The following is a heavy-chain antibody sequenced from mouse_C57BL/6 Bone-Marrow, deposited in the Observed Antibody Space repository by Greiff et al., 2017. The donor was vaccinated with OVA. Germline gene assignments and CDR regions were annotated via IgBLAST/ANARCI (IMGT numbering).Heavy chain of an antibody. V-gene: IGHV1-69*01. D-gene: IGHD1-1*01. J-gene: IGHJ4*01. CDR1: GYTFTSYW. CDR2: IDPSDSYT. CDR3: ARRWLITSFYAMDY. Sequence: QVQLQQPGAELVMPGASVKLSCKASGYTFTSYWMHWVKQRPGQGLEWIGEIDPSDSYTNYNQKFKGKSTLTVDKSSSTAYMQLSSLTSEDSAVYYCARRWLITSFYAMDYWGQGTSVTVSS.